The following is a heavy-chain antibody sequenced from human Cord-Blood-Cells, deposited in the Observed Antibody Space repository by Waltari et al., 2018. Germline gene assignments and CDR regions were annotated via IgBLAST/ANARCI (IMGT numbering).Heavy chain of an antibody. Sequence: QVQLVESGGGVVEPGRSLRLSCPPPGSLSSSYGMHWVRQAPGKGLEWVAVIWYDGSNKYYADSVKGRFTISRDNSKNTLYLQMNSLRAEDTAMYYCAKEGNGDYVDYWGQGTLVTVSS. D-gene: IGHD1-1*01. V-gene: IGHV3-30*18. CDR1: GSLSSSYG. J-gene: IGHJ4*02. CDR3: AKEGNGDYVDY. CDR2: IWYDGSNK.